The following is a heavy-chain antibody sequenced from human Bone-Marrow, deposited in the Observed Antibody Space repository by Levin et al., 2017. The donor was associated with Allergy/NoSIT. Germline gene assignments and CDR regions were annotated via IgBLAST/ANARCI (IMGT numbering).Heavy chain of an antibody. CDR1: GGSISSGSYY. D-gene: IGHD6-13*01. CDR3: ARQGEAGGTFFWFHP. V-gene: IGHV4-39*01. J-gene: IGHJ5*02. CDR2: IFYGRSTFYNT. Sequence: SSETLSLTCTVSGGSISSGSYYWGWIRQPPGRGLEWIGSIFYGRSTFYNTYYNSSLNSRVTISVDTSKNQVSLRLSSVTAADTAVYYCARQGEAGGTFFWFHPWGQGTLVAVSS.